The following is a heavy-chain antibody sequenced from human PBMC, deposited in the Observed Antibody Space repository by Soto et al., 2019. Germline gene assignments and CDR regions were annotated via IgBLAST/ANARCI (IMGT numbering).Heavy chain of an antibody. J-gene: IGHJ4*02. CDR1: GFSLSNSGVG. V-gene: IGHV2-5*02. CDR3: AQCTPYNAAGCDLATSLVLYS. CDR2: IYGDNAK. D-gene: IGHD5-12*01. Sequence: QITLKESGTSPVKPTQTLTVTCTFSGFSLSNSGVGVAWIRQPPGKALGGLALIYGDNAKRYCPSLKTRLTITKDTSKSQAVLTITNMDPVLTATYYCAQCTPYNAAGCDLATSLVLYSWGLGTLVTVSS.